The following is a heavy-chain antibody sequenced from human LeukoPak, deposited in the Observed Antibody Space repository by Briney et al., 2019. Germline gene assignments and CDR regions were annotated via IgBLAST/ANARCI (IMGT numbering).Heavy chain of an antibody. J-gene: IGHJ3*02. Sequence: ASVKVSCKASGGTFSSYAISWVRQAPGQGLEWMGGIIPIFGTANYAQKFQGRVTITTDESTSTAYMELSSLRSEDTAVYYCARAPFYCSGGSCYSSDAFDIWGQGTMVTVSS. CDR2: IIPIFGTA. CDR3: ARAPFYCSGGSCYSSDAFDI. D-gene: IGHD2-15*01. CDR1: GGTFSSYA. V-gene: IGHV1-69*05.